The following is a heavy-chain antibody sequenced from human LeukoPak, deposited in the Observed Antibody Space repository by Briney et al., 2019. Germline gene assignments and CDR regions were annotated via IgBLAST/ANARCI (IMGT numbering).Heavy chain of an antibody. J-gene: IGHJ4*02. CDR3: AKDQGSSWYLVPLGY. D-gene: IGHD6-13*01. V-gene: IGHV3-23*01. CDR2: ISGSGGST. Sequence: PGGSLRLSCAASGFTFSSYAMSWVRQAPGKGLEWVSAISGSGGSTYYADSVKGRFTISRDNSKNTLYLQMNSLRAEDTAVYYSAKDQGSSWYLVPLGYWGQGTLVTVSS. CDR1: GFTFSSYA.